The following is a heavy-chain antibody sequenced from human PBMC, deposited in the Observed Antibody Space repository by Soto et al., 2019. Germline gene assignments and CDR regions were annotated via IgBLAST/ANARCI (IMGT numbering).Heavy chain of an antibody. Sequence: GGSLRLSCAASGFTFSSYAMSWVRQAPGKGLEWVSAISGSGGSTYYADSVKGRFTISRDNSKNTLYLQMNSLRAEDTAVYYCATMVYYYYGMDVWGQGTTVTVSS. J-gene: IGHJ6*02. CDR3: ATMVYYYYGMDV. D-gene: IGHD3-10*01. V-gene: IGHV3-23*01. CDR1: GFTFSSYA. CDR2: ISGSGGST.